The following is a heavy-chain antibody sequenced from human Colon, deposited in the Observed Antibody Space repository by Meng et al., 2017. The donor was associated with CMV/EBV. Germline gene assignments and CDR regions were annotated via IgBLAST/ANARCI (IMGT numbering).Heavy chain of an antibody. CDR1: GDRCSRDSAA. D-gene: IGHD1-26*01. J-gene: IGHJ4*02. CDR3: ARGWELGS. Sequence: QVPRQPLVPGLVNTSHTPSLTVTISGDRCSRDSAAWNWIRQSPSRGLEWLGRTYYRSQWYFDYEVSVIGRITINADTSKNEFSLQLRSVTPDDTAVYYCARGWELGSWGQGTLVTVSS. CDR2: TYYRSQWYF. V-gene: IGHV6-1*01.